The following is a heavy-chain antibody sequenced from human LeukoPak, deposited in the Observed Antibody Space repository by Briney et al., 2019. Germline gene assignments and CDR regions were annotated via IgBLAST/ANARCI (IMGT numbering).Heavy chain of an antibody. D-gene: IGHD2-2*01. CDR2: ISSSSSYI. V-gene: IGHV3-21*01. J-gene: IGHJ3*01. CDR1: GFSFSSYS. Sequence: GGSLRLSCAASGFSFSSYSMNWVRQAPGKGLEWVSSISSSSSYIYYADSVKGRFTISRDNAKNSLYLQMNSLRAEDTAVYYCARDPSVEVVPADHAFDVWGQGTMVTVSS. CDR3: ARDPSVEVVPADHAFDV.